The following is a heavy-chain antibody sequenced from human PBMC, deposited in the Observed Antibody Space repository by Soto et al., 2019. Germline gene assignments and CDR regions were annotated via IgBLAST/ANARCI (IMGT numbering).Heavy chain of an antibody. CDR3: ARGGGVGVAGSAAFDM. Sequence: QLHLVQSGAVVKKPGASVTVSCSASGYPVTAYYMHWVRQAPGRGLEWMGGINPATGAAKYTQTFQGRVTLARDTPTSTVCMELSGLTSEDTAVFYCARGGGVGVAGSAAFDMWGQGTLVTVSS. CDR1: GYPVTAYY. D-gene: IGHD3-3*01. J-gene: IGHJ3*02. CDR2: INPATGAA. V-gene: IGHV1-2*02.